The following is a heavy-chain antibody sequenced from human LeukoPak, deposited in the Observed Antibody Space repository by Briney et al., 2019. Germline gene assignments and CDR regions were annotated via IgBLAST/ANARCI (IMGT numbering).Heavy chain of an antibody. CDR3: ARVARVATMDPDFDY. CDR1: GYTFTGYY. V-gene: IGHV1-2*02. Sequence: ASVKVSCKASGYTFTGYYMHWVRQAPGQGLEWMGWINPNSGGTNYAQKFQGRVTMTRDTSISTAYMELSRLRSDDTAVYYCARVARVATMDPDFDYWGQGTLVTVSS. CDR2: INPNSGGT. J-gene: IGHJ4*02. D-gene: IGHD5-12*01.